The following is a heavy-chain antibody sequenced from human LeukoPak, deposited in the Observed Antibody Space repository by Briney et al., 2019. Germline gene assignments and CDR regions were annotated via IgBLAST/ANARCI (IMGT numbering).Heavy chain of an antibody. Sequence: SETLSLTCTVSGGSISCSSYYWGWIRQPPGKGLEWIGSIYYSGSTYYNPSLKSRVTISVDTSKNQFSLKLSSVTAADTAVYYCARSRPHYYDSYFQHWGQGTLVTVSS. J-gene: IGHJ1*01. V-gene: IGHV4-39*07. CDR1: GGSISCSSYY. CDR3: ARSRPHYYDSYFQH. CDR2: IYYSGST. D-gene: IGHD3-22*01.